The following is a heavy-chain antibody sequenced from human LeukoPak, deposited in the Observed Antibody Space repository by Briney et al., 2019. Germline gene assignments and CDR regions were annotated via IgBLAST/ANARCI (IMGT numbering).Heavy chain of an antibody. CDR2: INHSGST. CDR1: GGSFSGYY. Sequence: PSETLSLTCAVHGGSFSGYYWSWIRHPPGKGLEWIGEINHSGSTNYNPSLKSRVTISVDTSKNQFSLKLSSVTAADTAVYYCARVRGLITMVRGVIIRSWFDPWGQGTLVTVSS. V-gene: IGHV4-34*01. CDR3: ARVRGLITMVRGVIIRSWFDP. J-gene: IGHJ5*02. D-gene: IGHD3-10*01.